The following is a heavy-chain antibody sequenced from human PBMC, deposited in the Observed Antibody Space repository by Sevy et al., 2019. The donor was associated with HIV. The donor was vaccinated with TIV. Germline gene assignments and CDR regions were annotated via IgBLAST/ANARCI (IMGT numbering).Heavy chain of an antibody. CDR3: ARLFSCGGDCYYLDY. CDR2: ISHDGNYK. J-gene: IGHJ4*02. Sequence: GGSLRLSCAASGFTFSDYDMHWVRQAPGKGLEWVAVISHDGNYKNHAYSVKVRFTISRDKFKNTLYLQMNSLRVEDTAVYFCARLFSCGGDCYYLDYWGQGAPVTVSS. CDR1: GFTFSDYD. D-gene: IGHD2-21*02. V-gene: IGHV3-30*04.